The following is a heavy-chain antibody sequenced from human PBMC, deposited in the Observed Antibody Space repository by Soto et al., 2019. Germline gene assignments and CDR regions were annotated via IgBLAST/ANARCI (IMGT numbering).Heavy chain of an antibody. D-gene: IGHD3-3*01. CDR1: GYTFTSYA. Sequence: ASVKVSCKASGYTFTSYAMHWVRQAPGQRLEWMGWINAGNGNTKYSQKFQGRVTITRDTSASTAYMELSSLRSEDTAVYYCAVEAYDFWSGYFFDPWGQGTLVTVSS. CDR3: AVEAYDFWSGYFFDP. CDR2: INAGNGNT. J-gene: IGHJ5*02. V-gene: IGHV1-3*01.